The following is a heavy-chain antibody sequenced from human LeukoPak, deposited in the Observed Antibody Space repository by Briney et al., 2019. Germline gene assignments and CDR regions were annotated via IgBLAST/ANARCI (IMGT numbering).Heavy chain of an antibody. V-gene: IGHV3-23*01. J-gene: IGHJ4*02. D-gene: IGHD3-3*01. CDR1: GFTFSSYA. Sequence: GGSLRLSCAASGFTFSSYAMSWVRQAPGKGLEWVPAISDSGDSTYYADSVKGRFTISRDNSKNTLFLQMNSLRAEDTAVYYCARLSYYDFWGGYYMGFDYWGQGTLVTVSS. CDR3: ARLSYYDFWGGYYMGFDY. CDR2: ISDSGDST.